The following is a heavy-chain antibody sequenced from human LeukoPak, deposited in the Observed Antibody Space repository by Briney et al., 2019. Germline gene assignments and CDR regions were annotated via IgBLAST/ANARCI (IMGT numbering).Heavy chain of an antibody. J-gene: IGHJ4*02. V-gene: IGHV4-34*01. Sequence: SETLSLTCAVYGGSFSGYYWSWIRQPPGKGLEWIGEINHSGSTNYNPSLKSRVTISVDTSKNQFSLKLSSVTAADTAVYYCARGGITIFGVVIPKGAPFDYWGQGTLVTVS. D-gene: IGHD3-3*01. CDR1: GGSFSGYY. CDR3: ARGGITIFGVVIPKGAPFDY. CDR2: INHSGST.